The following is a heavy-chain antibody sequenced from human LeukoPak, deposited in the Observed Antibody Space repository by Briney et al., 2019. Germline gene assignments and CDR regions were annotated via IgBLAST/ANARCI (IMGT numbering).Heavy chain of an antibody. Sequence: TGRSLRLSCAASGFTFDDYAMRWVRQAAGNGLEWVSGISWNSGSIGYADSVKGRFTISRDNAKNSLYLQMNSLRAEDTALYYCAKGAYDILTGCKFDYWGQGTLVTVSS. D-gene: IGHD3-9*01. CDR1: GFTFDDYA. CDR2: ISWNSGSI. CDR3: AKGAYDILTGCKFDY. J-gene: IGHJ4*02. V-gene: IGHV3-9*01.